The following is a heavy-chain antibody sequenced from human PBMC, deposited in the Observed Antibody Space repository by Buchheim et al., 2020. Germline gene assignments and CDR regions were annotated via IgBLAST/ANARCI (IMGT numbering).Heavy chain of an antibody. V-gene: IGHV3-7*01. Sequence: EAQLAESGGGLVQRGGSLRLSCVASGFTFSNYWMTWVRQAPGKGLEWVANIKQDGSEKYYVDSVKGRFTISRDNAKNSLYLQMNSLRDEDTAVYYCAREWARWSYYGMDYWGQGTL. CDR2: IKQDGSEK. J-gene: IGHJ4*02. D-gene: IGHD1-26*01. CDR3: AREWARWSYYGMDY. CDR1: GFTFSNYW.